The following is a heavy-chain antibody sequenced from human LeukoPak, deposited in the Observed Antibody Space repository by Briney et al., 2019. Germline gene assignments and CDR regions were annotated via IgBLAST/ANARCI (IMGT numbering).Heavy chain of an antibody. V-gene: IGHV3-21*01. CDR1: AFTFSSYS. D-gene: IGHD6-25*01. CDR2: ISSSSSYI. CDR3: ARDSGSSVYDAFDI. J-gene: IGHJ3*02. Sequence: GGSLRLSCAASAFTFSSYSMNWVRQAPGKGLEWVSSISSSSSYIYYADSVKGRFTISRDNAKNSLYLQMNSLRAEDTAVYYCARDSGSSVYDAFDIWGQGTMVTVSS.